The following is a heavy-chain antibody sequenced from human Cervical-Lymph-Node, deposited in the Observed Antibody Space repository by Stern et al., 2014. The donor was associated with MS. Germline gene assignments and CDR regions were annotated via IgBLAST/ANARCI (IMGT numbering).Heavy chain of an antibody. CDR3: ASRGAGEFGVSPTGS. D-gene: IGHD2-8*01. CDR1: GYNFRNYA. Sequence: QLVQSGSELKKPGASVKISCKASGYNFRNYAMNWVRQAPGRGLAWMGWINTNTGNPLYAQGFTGRFVFSLDTSVSTAYLKISSLKTEDTAMYYCASRGAGEFGVSPTGSWGQGTLVTVSS. V-gene: IGHV7-4-1*02. J-gene: IGHJ5*02. CDR2: INTNTGNP.